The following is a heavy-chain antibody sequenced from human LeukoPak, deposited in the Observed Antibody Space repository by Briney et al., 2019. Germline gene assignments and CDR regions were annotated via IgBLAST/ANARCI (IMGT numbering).Heavy chain of an antibody. V-gene: IGHV1-2*02. CDR2: INPNSGGT. CDR3: ARAHTPGIAVAPFQH. J-gene: IGHJ1*01. Sequence: ASVKVSCKASGYTFTGYYMHWVRQAPGQGLEWMGWINPNSGGTNYAQKFQGRVTMTRDTSISTAYMELSRLRSDDTAVYYRARAHTPGIAVAPFQHWGQGTLVTVSS. D-gene: IGHD6-13*01. CDR1: GYTFTGYY.